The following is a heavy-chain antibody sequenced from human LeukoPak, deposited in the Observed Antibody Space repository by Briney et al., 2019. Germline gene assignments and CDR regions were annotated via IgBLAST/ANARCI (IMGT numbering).Heavy chain of an antibody. CDR1: GFTFSSYS. D-gene: IGHD6-6*01. J-gene: IGHJ4*02. CDR2: ISSSSSYI. V-gene: IGHV3-21*01. Sequence: GGSLRLSCAASGFTFSSYSMNWVRQAPGKGLEWVSSISSSSSYIYYADSVKGRFTISRDNAKNSLYLQMNSLRAEDTAVYYCARGGYSSSSVEGYFDYWGQGTLVTVSS. CDR3: ARGGYSSSSVEGYFDY.